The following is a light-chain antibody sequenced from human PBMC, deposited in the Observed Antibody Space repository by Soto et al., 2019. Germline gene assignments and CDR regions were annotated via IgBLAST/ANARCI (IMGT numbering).Light chain of an antibody. CDR2: AAS. V-gene: IGKV1-5*01. J-gene: IGKJ1*01. CDR3: QQYNSYFRT. CDR1: QSISSY. Sequence: DIQMTQSPSTLSASVGDRVTIACLSSQSISSYLNWYQQKPGKAPKLLIYAASSLQSGVPSRFSGSGSGTEFTLTISSMQPDDFATYYCQQYNSYFRTFGQGTKVDIK.